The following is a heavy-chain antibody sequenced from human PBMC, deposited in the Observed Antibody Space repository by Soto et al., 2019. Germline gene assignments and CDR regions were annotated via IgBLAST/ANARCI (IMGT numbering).Heavy chain of an antibody. CDR3: ASGYSSSWYAYYFDY. CDR1: GGSISSGDYY. Sequence: SETLSLTCTVSGGSISSGDYYWSWLRQPPGKGLEWIGYIYYSGSTYYNPSLKSRVTISVDTSKNQFSLKLSSVTAADTAVYYCASGYSSSWYAYYFDYWGQGTLVTVSS. D-gene: IGHD6-13*01. J-gene: IGHJ4*02. V-gene: IGHV4-30-4*01. CDR2: IYYSGST.